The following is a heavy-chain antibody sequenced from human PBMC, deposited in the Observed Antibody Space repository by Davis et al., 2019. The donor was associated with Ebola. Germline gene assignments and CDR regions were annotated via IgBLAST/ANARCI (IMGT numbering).Heavy chain of an antibody. Sequence: PGGSLRLSCAASGFTFSTYWMSWVRQAPGKGLEWVANIKQDGSEKYYVDSVKGRFTISRDNSKNTLYLQMNSLRPEDTAVYYCAKDTRGEPRRGISMDVWGQETTVTVSS. D-gene: IGHD3-16*01. CDR3: AKDTRGEPRRGISMDV. CDR2: IKQDGSEK. CDR1: GFTFSTYW. J-gene: IGHJ6*02. V-gene: IGHV3-7*01.